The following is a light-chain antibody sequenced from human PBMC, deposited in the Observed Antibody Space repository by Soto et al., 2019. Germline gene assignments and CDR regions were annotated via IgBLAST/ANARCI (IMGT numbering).Light chain of an antibody. CDR1: GSNLGTGFD. CDR2: GTS. J-gene: IGLJ1*01. Sequence: QSVVTQPHSGSGVPGQRVTIACTGNGSNLGTGFDVHWYRQFPGRAPKLLLSGTSPRPSGVPDRFSGSKSGTSSSLAITGLQADDEADYYCLTSHSGLIGLIFGTGTKVTVL. CDR3: LTSHSGLIGLI. V-gene: IGLV1-40*01.